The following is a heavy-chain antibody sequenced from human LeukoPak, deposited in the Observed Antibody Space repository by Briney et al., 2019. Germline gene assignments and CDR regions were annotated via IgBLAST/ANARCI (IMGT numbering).Heavy chain of an antibody. Sequence: GASVKVSGKASGYTFTGYYMHWVRQAPGQGLEWMGWINPNSGGTNYAQKFQGRVTMTRDTSISTAYMELSRLRSDDTAVYYCARGVAGYSYGLRGNYWGQGTLVTVSS. CDR3: ARGVAGYSYGLRGNY. CDR1: GYTFTGYY. J-gene: IGHJ4*02. V-gene: IGHV1-2*02. CDR2: INPNSGGT. D-gene: IGHD5-18*01.